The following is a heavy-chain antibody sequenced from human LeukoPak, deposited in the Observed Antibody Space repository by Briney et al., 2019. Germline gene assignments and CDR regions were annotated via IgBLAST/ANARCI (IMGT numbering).Heavy chain of an antibody. Sequence: ASVKVSCKASGYTFTNYGIFWVRQAPGQGHEWMGWVSAYSGNTNYAQKLQGRVTITTETSTSTAYMELESLRSDDTAVYYCAISQGSYYDTSGYLGGDYWGQGTLVTVSS. CDR2: VSAYSGNT. V-gene: IGHV1-18*01. J-gene: IGHJ4*02. CDR1: GYTFTNYG. CDR3: AISQGSYYDTSGYLGGDY. D-gene: IGHD3-22*01.